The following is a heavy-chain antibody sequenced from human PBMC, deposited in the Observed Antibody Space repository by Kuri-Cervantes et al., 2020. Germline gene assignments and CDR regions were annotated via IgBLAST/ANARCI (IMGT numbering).Heavy chain of an antibody. CDR1: GGTFSSYA. D-gene: IGHD3-9*01. Sequence: ASVKVSCKASGGTFSSYAISWVRQAPGQGLEWMGWISAYNGDTNHAQKLQGRVTLTTDTSTSTAYMELRSLRSDDTAVYYFARNYYEILRPFDYWGQGTLVTVSS. CDR2: ISAYNGDT. V-gene: IGHV1-18*01. CDR3: ARNYYEILRPFDY. J-gene: IGHJ4*02.